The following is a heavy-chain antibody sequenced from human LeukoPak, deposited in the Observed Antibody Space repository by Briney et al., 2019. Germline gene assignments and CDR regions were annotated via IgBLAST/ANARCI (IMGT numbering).Heavy chain of an antibody. CDR3: TRGDY. V-gene: IGHV1-8*01. CDR2: MSPNNGNA. CDR1: GYTFSNFV. Sequence: ASVKVSCKPSGYTFSNFVINWVRQPSGEGLEWVGWMSPNNGNAGYAQKLQGRVTLTRDTSITTAYMELSSLKSEDTAIYYCTRGDYWGQGTPVTVSS. J-gene: IGHJ4*02.